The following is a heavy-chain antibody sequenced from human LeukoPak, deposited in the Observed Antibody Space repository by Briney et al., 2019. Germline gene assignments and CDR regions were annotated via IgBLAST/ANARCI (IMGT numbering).Heavy chain of an antibody. CDR2: IYPGDSDT. J-gene: IGHJ4*02. CDR3: ARGDQYYDFWSGYKTSNFDY. CDR1: GYSFTSYW. D-gene: IGHD3-3*01. V-gene: IGHV5-51*01. Sequence: GESLKISRKGSGYSFTSYWIGWVRQMPGKGLEWMGIIYPGDSDTRYSPSFQGQVTISADKSISTAYLQWSSLKASDTAMYYCARGDQYYDFWSGYKTSNFDYWGQGTLVTVSS.